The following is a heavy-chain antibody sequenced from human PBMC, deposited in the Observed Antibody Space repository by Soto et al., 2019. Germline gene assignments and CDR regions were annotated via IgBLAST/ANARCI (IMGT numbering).Heavy chain of an antibody. CDR3: AKDPGATTGYYFDY. J-gene: IGHJ4*02. Sequence: EVQLVESGGGLVQPGRSLRLSCAAPGFTFDDYAMHWVRQAPGKGLEWVSGISWNSGSIGYADSVKGRFTISRDNAKNSLYLQMNSLRAEDTALYYCAKDPGATTGYYFDYWGQGTLVTVSS. V-gene: IGHV3-9*01. CDR1: GFTFDDYA. CDR2: ISWNSGSI. D-gene: IGHD1-26*01.